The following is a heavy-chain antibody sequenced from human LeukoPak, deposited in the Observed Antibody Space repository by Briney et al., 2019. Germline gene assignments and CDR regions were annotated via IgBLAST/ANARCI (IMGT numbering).Heavy chain of an antibody. CDR1: GYTFTSYG. Sequence: ASVKVSCKASGYTFTSYGISWVRQAPGQGLEWMGWISAYNGNTNYAQKFQGRVTMTRNTSISTAYMELSSLRSEGTAVYYCARVDITMVRGEENWFDPWGQGTLVTVSS. CDR3: ARVDITMVRGEENWFDP. CDR2: ISAYNGNT. V-gene: IGHV1-18*01. J-gene: IGHJ5*02. D-gene: IGHD3-10*01.